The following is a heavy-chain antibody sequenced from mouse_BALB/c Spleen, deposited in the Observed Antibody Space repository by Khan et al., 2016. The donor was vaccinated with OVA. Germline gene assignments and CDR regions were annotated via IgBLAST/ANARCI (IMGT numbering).Heavy chain of an antibody. CDR2: ISYSGNT. CDR1: GYSITSDYA. V-gene: IGHV3-2*02. D-gene: IGHD3-2*02. CDR3: ARIQGGDFDY. J-gene: IGHJ2*01. Sequence: EVQLQESGPGLVKPSQSLSLTCTVTGYSITSDYAWNWIRQFPGNKLEWMGYISYSGNTKYNPSLKSLISITRDTSKNQFFLQLNFVTIEDTATYYCARIQGGDFDYWGQGTTLTVSS.